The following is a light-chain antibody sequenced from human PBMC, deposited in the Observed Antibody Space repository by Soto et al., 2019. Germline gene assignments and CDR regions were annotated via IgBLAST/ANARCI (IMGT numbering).Light chain of an antibody. CDR2: GAS. CDR1: QSVGTK. CDR3: QQYSSSMWT. J-gene: IGKJ1*01. Sequence: IVFTQSPATLSVSPGERANLSCRASQSVGTKLAWYQQTPGQAPRILIYGASNRETGVRARISGSVAGTDFTLTIASLESEDFAVDYCQQYSSSMWTFGQGTKVDIK. V-gene: IGKV3-15*01.